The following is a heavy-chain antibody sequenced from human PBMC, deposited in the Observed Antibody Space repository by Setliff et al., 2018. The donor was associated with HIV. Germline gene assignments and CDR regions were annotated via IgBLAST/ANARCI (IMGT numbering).Heavy chain of an antibody. Sequence: ASVKVSCKASGDTFSNSVLTWVRQAPGQGLEWMGGSIPLFGTITYAQRFQGRVTITTDELMTTAYMELTSLRSEDTAVYYCASGSGYCRNGVCYIGVHKNPDKYYFDYWGQGTLVTVSS. J-gene: IGHJ4*02. V-gene: IGHV1-69*05. D-gene: IGHD2-8*01. CDR3: ASGSGYCRNGVCYIGVHKNPDKYYFDY. CDR1: GDTFSNSV. CDR2: SIPLFGTI.